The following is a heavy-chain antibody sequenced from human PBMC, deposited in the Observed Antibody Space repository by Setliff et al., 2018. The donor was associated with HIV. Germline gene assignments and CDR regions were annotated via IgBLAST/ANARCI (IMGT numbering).Heavy chain of an antibody. J-gene: IGHJ4*02. Sequence: PGGSLRLSCAASGFTFSSYTMNWVRQAPGKGLEWVSSISSSSSYINYADSVKGRFTISRDNAKNSLYLQMNSLRAEDTAVYYCAREGGGIVVVTVDYWGQGTLVTV. CDR2: ISSSSSYI. CDR3: AREGGGIVVVTVDY. V-gene: IGHV3-21*01. CDR1: GFTFSSYT. D-gene: IGHD3-22*01.